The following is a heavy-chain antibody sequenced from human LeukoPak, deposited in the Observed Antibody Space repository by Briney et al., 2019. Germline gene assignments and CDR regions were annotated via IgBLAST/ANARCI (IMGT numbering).Heavy chain of an antibody. CDR2: IYYSGST. CDR1: GGSISSYY. D-gene: IGHD2-21*02. V-gene: IGHV4-59*08. CDR3: ARQREYCGGDCYPNWFDP. J-gene: IGHJ5*02. Sequence: SEILSLTCTVSGGSISSYYWSWIRQPPGKGLEWIGYIYYSGSTNYNPSLKSRVTISVDTSKNQFSLKLSSVTAADTAVYYCARQREYCGGDCYPNWFDPWGQGTLVTVSS.